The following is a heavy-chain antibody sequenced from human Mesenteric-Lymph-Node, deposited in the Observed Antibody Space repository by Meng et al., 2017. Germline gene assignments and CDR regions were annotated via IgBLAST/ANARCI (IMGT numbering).Heavy chain of an antibody. V-gene: IGHV3-23*01. D-gene: IGHD3-10*01. CDR3: AKGFWGTGRHYNPSAY. CDR1: GFTFSSYA. J-gene: IGHJ4*02. CDR2: ISGSGGST. Sequence: SLKTPCAALGFTFSSYAMSWVRQAPGKGLEWVSAISGSGGSTYYADSVKGRFTISRDNSKNTLYLQMNSLGAEDTAVYYCAKGFWGTGRHYNPSAYWGQGNLVNGAS.